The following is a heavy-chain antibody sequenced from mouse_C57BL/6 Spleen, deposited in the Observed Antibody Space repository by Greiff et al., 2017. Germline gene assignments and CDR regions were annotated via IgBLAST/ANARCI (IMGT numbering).Heavy chain of an antibody. J-gene: IGHJ4*01. V-gene: IGHV2-5*01. Sequence: VMLVESGPGLVQPSQSLSITCTVSGFSLTSYGVHWVRQSPGKGLEWLGVIWRGGSTDYNAAFMSRLRITKNNSKSQVFFKMNRLHADDTAIYYSAKKDYDGESAMDYWGQGTSVTVSS. D-gene: IGHD2-4*01. CDR2: IWRGGST. CDR1: GFSLTSYG. CDR3: AKKDYDGESAMDY.